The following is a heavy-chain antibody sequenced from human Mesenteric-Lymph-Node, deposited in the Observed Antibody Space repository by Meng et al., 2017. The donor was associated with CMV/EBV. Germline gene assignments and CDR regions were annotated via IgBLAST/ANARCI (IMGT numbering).Heavy chain of an antibody. Sequence: GESLKISCAASGFTFSSYAMSWVRQAPGKGLEWVANINQDGSAKYYVDSVKGRFTISRDNTKNSLYLQMNSLRAEDTAVYYCGIQLWLSNGFDYWGQGTLVTVSS. J-gene: IGHJ4*02. V-gene: IGHV3-7*01. D-gene: IGHD5-18*01. CDR2: INQDGSAK. CDR1: GFTFSSYA. CDR3: GIQLWLSNGFDY.